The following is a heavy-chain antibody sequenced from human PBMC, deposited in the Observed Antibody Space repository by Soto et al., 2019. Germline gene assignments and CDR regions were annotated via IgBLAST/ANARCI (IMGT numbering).Heavy chain of an antibody. CDR3: ARDLQSYGDYDYYFYGMDV. CDR2: ISYDGTNK. V-gene: IGHV3-30*03. CDR1: GFTFSTYG. J-gene: IGHJ6*04. D-gene: IGHD4-17*01. Sequence: QVQLEESGGGEVQPGRSLTISCAASGFTFSTYGMHWDRQTPGKGMEWVAVISYDGTNKFYSDSVQGRFTISRENLKNTLTLQMNSLRADDTAVYSCARDLQSYGDYDYYFYGMDVWGVGTRVTVSS.